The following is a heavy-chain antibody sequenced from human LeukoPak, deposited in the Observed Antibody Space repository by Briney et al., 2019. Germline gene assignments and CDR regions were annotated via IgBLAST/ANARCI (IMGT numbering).Heavy chain of an antibody. CDR3: ARGPYSSSSP. J-gene: IGHJ5*02. CDR2: IYTSGST. D-gene: IGHD6-6*01. Sequence: PSETLSLTCTVSGGSISSGSYYWSWIRQPAGKGLEWIGRIYTSGSTNYNPSLKSRVTISVDTSKNQFSLKLSSVTAADTAVYYCARGPYSSSSPWGQGTLVTVSS. CDR1: GGSISSGSYY. V-gene: IGHV4-61*02.